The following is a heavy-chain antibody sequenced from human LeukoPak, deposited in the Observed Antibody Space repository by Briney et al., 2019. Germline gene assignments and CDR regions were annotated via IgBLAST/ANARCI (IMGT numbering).Heavy chain of an antibody. V-gene: IGHV3-23*01. CDR2: ISGSGGST. Sequence: GGSLRLSCAASGFTFSTYAMTWVRQASGKGLEWVSAISGSGGSTYYANSVKGRFTISGDNSKDTLYLQMNSLRAEDTAVYYCAKDSRIPAGGTEPSDYWGQGTLVTVSS. J-gene: IGHJ4*02. CDR3: AKDSRIPAGGTEPSDY. D-gene: IGHD6-13*01. CDR1: GFTFSTYA.